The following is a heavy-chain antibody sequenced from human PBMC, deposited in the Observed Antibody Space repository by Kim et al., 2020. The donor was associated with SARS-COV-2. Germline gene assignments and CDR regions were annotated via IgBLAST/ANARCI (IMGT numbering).Heavy chain of an antibody. D-gene: IGHD6-13*01. V-gene: IGHV3-23*01. CDR3: AKRRTHSWQLVC. Sequence: YHADSVKARFTNSRDNAKNTVDLQMNSLRAEDTAVYYCAKRRTHSWQLVCWGQGSLVTVSS. J-gene: IGHJ4*02.